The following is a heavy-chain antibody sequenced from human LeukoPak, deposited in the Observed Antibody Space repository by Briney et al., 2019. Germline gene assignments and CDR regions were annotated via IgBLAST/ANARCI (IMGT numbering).Heavy chain of an antibody. Sequence: SVKVSCKASGGTFSSYAISWVRQAPGQGPEWMGRIIPIFGTANYAQKFQGRVTITTDESTSTAYMELSSLRSEDTAVYYCARGASYAHTSHNWFDPWGQGTLVTVSS. J-gene: IGHJ5*02. CDR3: ARGASYAHTSHNWFDP. CDR2: IIPIFGTA. D-gene: IGHD1-26*01. V-gene: IGHV1-69*05. CDR1: GGTFSSYA.